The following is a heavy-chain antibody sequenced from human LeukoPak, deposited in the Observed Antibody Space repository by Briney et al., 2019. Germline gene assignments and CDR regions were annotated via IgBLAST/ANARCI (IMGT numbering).Heavy chain of an antibody. J-gene: IGHJ4*02. V-gene: IGHV3-21*01. Sequence: GGSLRLSCAASGFTFSSYEVNWVRQAPGKGLEWVSSISSSSSYIYYADSVKGRFTISRDNAKNSLYLQMNSLRAEDTAVYYCARVSDYYFDYWGQGTLVTVSS. CDR2: ISSSSSYI. CDR3: ARVSDYYFDY. CDR1: GFTFSSYE.